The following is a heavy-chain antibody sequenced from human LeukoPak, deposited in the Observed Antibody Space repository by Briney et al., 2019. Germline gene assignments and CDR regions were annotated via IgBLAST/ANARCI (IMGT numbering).Heavy chain of an antibody. CDR2: INSDGSST. Sequence: PGGSLRLSCAASEFTFSSHWMHWVRQAPGKGLVWVSYINSDGSSTTYADYVKGRFTISRDNAKNVLYLQMNSLRAEDTAVYYCARDGSLPDYWGQGTLVTVSS. V-gene: IGHV3-74*01. CDR1: EFTFSSHW. CDR3: ARDGSLPDY. J-gene: IGHJ4*02. D-gene: IGHD5-12*01.